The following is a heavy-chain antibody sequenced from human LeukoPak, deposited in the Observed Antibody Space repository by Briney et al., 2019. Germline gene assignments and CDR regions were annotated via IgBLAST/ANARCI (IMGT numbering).Heavy chain of an antibody. CDR3: ARDQGGYNWFDP. CDR2: IYDSGST. D-gene: IGHD3-16*01. CDR1: GGSISSYY. Sequence: ASETLSLTCTVSGGSISSYYWSWIRQPPGEGLEWIGYIYDSGSTNYNPSLKSRVTISVDTSKRQFSLKLTSVTAADTAMYYCARDQGGYNWFDPWGQGTLVTVSS. V-gene: IGHV4-59*01. J-gene: IGHJ5*02.